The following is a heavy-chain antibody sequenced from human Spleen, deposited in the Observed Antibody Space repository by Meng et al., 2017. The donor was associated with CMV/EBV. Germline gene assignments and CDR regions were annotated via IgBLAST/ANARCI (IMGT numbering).Heavy chain of an antibody. CDR2: INPNSGGT. CDR3: ARVEYYYYYGMDV. Sequence: ASVKVSCKASEYTFTGYYMHWVRQAPGQGLEWMGWINPNSGGTNYAQKFQGRVTMTRDTSISTAYMELSRLRSDDTAVYYCARVEYYYYYGMDVWGQGTTVTVSS. J-gene: IGHJ6*02. D-gene: IGHD6-6*01. CDR1: EYTFTGYY. V-gene: IGHV1-2*02.